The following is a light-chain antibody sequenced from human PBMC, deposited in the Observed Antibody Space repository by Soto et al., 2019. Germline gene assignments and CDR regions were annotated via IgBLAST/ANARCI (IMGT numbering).Light chain of an antibody. Sequence: QSALTQPASESGSPGQSITISCTGTSSDVGAYNYVSWYQQHPGKAPKLIIFEVSNRPSGVSNRFSGPKSGNMASLTISGLQAEDEADYYCNSYTTSSTYVFGTGTKVTVL. V-gene: IGLV2-14*01. J-gene: IGLJ1*01. CDR1: SSDVGAYNY. CDR2: EVS. CDR3: NSYTTSSTYV.